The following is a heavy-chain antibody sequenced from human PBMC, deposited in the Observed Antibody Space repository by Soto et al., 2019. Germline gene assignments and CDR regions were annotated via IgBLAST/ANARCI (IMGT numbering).Heavy chain of an antibody. V-gene: IGHV3-74*01. CDR1: GFIFDSDW. J-gene: IGHJ5*02. Sequence: PGGSLRLSCAASGFIFDSDWMHWVRQAPGQGLVWVSRINTDGSGTSYADSVKGRFTISRDNAKNMVYLQMNSLRVEDTAVYYCAKDNCISTSCYRLYNWFDPWGQGTLVTV. CDR2: INTDGSGT. CDR3: AKDNCISTSCYRLYNWFDP. D-gene: IGHD2-2*01.